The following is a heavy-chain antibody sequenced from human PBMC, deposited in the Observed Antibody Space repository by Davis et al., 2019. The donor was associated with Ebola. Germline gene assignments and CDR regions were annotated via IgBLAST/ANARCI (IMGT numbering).Heavy chain of an antibody. J-gene: IGHJ4*02. CDR1: GFTSSTYA. CDR3: AKRVGYTFDY. V-gene: IGHV3-23*01. CDR2: ISGSGSST. Sequence: PAGSLSLSCAVSGFTSSTYAMSWVRQAPGQGLEWVSAISGSGSSTYYADSVKGRFTISRDNSKHALYLQVNSLRAEDTAVYYWAKRVGYTFDYWGQGTLVTVSS. D-gene: IGHD6-13*01.